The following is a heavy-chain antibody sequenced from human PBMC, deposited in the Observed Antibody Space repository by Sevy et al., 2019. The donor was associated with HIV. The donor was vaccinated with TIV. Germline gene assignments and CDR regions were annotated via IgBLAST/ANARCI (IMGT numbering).Heavy chain of an antibody. J-gene: IGHJ5*02. V-gene: IGHV1-3*01. CDR3: ARDYSGSGSYYISNWFDP. Sequence: ASVKVSCKTSGYTFTTYAIHWVRQAPGQRLEWMGWINAGNGNTKYSQNFQGRVTITRDTSASTAYMELCSLRVEDTAVYYCARDYSGSGSYYISNWFDPWGQGTLVTVSS. CDR2: INAGNGNT. CDR1: GYTFTTYA. D-gene: IGHD3-10*01.